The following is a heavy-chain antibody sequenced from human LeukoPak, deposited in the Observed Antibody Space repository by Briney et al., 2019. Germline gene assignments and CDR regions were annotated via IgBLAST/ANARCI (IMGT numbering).Heavy chain of an antibody. V-gene: IGHV3-30*04. D-gene: IGHD1-26*01. CDR3: ARGGGWELEGPDY. CDR2: ISYDGNNK. Sequence: GGSLRLSCAASGFTFSSYAMHWVRQAPGKGLEWVAVISYDGNNKYYADSVKGRFTISRDNSKNTLYLQMNSLRAEDTAVYYCARGGGWELEGPDYWGQGTLVTVSS. CDR1: GFTFSSYA. J-gene: IGHJ4*02.